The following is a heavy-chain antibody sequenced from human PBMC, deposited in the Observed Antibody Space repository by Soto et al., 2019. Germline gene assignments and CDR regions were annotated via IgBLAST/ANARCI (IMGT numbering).Heavy chain of an antibody. D-gene: IGHD3-22*01. CDR3: ARRVAVVPGDAFDI. CDR1: GYKFSTFS. CDR2: ISPGDSDT. J-gene: IGHJ3*02. V-gene: IGHV5-51*01. Sequence: GESLKISCKASGYKFSTFSIAWVRQMPGKGLEWMGLISPGDSDTRYSPSFQGQVTISADKSISTAYLQWRSLKASDNAMYYCARRVAVVPGDAFDIWGQGTMVTVSS.